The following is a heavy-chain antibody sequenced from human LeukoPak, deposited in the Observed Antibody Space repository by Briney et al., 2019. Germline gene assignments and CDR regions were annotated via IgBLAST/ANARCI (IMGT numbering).Heavy chain of an antibody. CDR1: GGSISSHY. J-gene: IGHJ5*02. CDR2: IYYSGST. V-gene: IGHV4-59*08. D-gene: IGHD2-2*02. CDR3: ARLSAYCSSTSCYRRVEWFDP. Sequence: KSSETLSLTCTVSGGSISSHYWGWIRQPPGKGLEWIGYIYYSGSTNYNPSLKSRVTISVDTSKNQFSLKLSSVTAADTAVYYCARLSAYCSSTSCYRRVEWFDPWGQGTLVTISS.